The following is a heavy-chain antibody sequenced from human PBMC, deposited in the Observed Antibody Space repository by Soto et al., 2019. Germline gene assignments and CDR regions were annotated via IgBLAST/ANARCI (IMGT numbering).Heavy chain of an antibody. V-gene: IGHV3-23*01. CDR2: CSGSGDTT. J-gene: IGHJ5*02. Sequence: GGSLRLSCVASGFTFDSYAMNWVRQAPGKGLEWVSVCSGSGDTTYYADSVKGRFTISRDNSKNTLYLQMNSLRAADTALYYCAKGGDLAVLPPAGPWGQGTLVTVSS. CDR1: GFTFDSYA. D-gene: IGHD2-2*01. CDR3: AKGGDLAVLPPAGP.